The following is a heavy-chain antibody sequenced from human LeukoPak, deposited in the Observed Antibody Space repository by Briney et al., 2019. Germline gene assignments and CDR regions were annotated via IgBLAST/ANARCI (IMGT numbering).Heavy chain of an antibody. CDR2: IGTAGDT. Sequence: GGSLRLSCAASGFTLSSYDMHWVRHATGKGLEWVSAIGTAGDTYYPGSVKGRFTISRENAKNSLYLQMNSLRAGDTAVYYCARGRGGLTKYYFDYWGQGTLVTVSS. V-gene: IGHV3-13*01. CDR1: GFTLSSYD. D-gene: IGHD2-15*01. J-gene: IGHJ4*02. CDR3: ARGRGGLTKYYFDY.